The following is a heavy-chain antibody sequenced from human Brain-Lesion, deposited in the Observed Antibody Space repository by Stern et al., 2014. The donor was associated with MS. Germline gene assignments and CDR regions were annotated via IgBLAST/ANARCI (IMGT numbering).Heavy chain of an antibody. CDR3: ARHDGWLPHY. V-gene: IGHV4-39*01. CDR2: IYYSGTT. Sequence: QVQLQESGPGLVKPSETLSLTCSVSGGSISRSTYYWGWIRQPPGKGLEWIGSIYYSGTTYYNPSLKSRVTIDTSTNQFHLRLPSVTAADTAVYYCARHDGWLPHYWSQGTLVTVSS. CDR1: GGSISRSTYY. J-gene: IGHJ4*02. D-gene: IGHD5-12*01.